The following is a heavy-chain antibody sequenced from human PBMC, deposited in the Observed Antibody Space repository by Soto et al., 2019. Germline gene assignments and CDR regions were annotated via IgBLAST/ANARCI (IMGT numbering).Heavy chain of an antibody. CDR1: GFTFSSYA. CDR2: ISYDGSNK. Sequence: QVQLVESGGGVVQPGRSLRLSCAASGFTFSSYAMHWVRQAPGKGLEWVAVISYDGSNKYYADSVKGRFTISRDNSKNTLYLQMNSPRAEDTAVYYCARDAQYYYDSSGYSGDYWGQGTLVTVSS. V-gene: IGHV3-30-3*01. D-gene: IGHD3-22*01. CDR3: ARDAQYYYDSSGYSGDY. J-gene: IGHJ4*02.